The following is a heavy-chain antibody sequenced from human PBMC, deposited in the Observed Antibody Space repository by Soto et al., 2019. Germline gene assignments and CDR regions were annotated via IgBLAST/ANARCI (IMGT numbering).Heavy chain of an antibody. D-gene: IGHD6-6*01. Sequence: GGSLRLSCVGSGFTFSSFEMNWVRQTPGKGLEWLSYIGRSGETIYYADSVKGRFTISRDNAKSSLFLQMTGLRDEDTGIHYCARDSRGGAARRPTFYYWGRGTLVTVSS. V-gene: IGHV3-48*03. J-gene: IGHJ4*02. CDR2: IGRSGETI. CDR3: ARDSRGGAARRPTFYY. CDR1: GFTFSSFE.